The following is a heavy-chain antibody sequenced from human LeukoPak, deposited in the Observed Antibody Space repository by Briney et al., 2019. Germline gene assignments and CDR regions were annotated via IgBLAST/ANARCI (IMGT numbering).Heavy chain of an antibody. J-gene: IGHJ6*02. CDR3: ARGPCSSTSCYILGNYYYGMDV. Sequence: GRSLRLSCAASGFTFSSYGMHWVRQAPGKGLEWVAVIWYDGSNKYYADSVKGRFTISRDNSKNTLYLQMNSLRAEDTAVYYCARGPCSSTSCYILGNYYYGMDVWGQGTTVTVSS. CDR1: GFTFSSYG. D-gene: IGHD2-2*02. V-gene: IGHV3-33*01. CDR2: IWYDGSNK.